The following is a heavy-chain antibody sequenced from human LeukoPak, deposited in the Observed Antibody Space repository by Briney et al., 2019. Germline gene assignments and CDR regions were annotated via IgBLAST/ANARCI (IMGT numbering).Heavy chain of an antibody. D-gene: IGHD1-26*01. Sequence: GGSLRLSFAASGFTFSSYAMHWVRQAPGKGLEWVAVISYDGSNKYYADSVKGRFTISRDNAKNSLFLQMNSLRAGDTAVYYCARINSGRHLGDAFDIWGQGTTVTVSS. V-gene: IGHV3-30-3*01. J-gene: IGHJ3*02. CDR3: ARINSGRHLGDAFDI. CDR2: ISYDGSNK. CDR1: GFTFSSYA.